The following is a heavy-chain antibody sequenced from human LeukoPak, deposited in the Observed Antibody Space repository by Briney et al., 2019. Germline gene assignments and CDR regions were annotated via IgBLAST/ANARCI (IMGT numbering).Heavy chain of an antibody. Sequence: GGSLRLSCAASRFTFSNYSMNWVRQAPRKGLEWVSSISRGSGHIYYADSVKGRFTISRDNARNSLYLQMNSLRAEDTAIYYCARVDAALDYWGQGTLVTVSS. D-gene: IGHD6-6*01. CDR2: ISRGSGHI. CDR1: RFTFSNYS. CDR3: ARVDAALDY. V-gene: IGHV3-21*01. J-gene: IGHJ4*02.